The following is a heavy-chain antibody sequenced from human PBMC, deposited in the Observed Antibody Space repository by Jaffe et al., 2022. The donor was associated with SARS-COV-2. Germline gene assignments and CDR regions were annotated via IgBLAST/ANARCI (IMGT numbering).Heavy chain of an antibody. Sequence: EVHLVDSGGDLVQPGGSLRLSCAASGFPFNTYSIIWIRQAPGRGLEWVSYISISGTITHYADSVKGRFTISRDNAKSSVYLQMNSLRAEDTAVYYCARPFGEILGWYFDLWGRGTLVTVSS. CDR1: GFPFNTYS. V-gene: IGHV3-48*01. D-gene: IGHD3-10*01. CDR2: ISISGTIT. CDR3: ARPFGEILGWYFDL. J-gene: IGHJ2*01.